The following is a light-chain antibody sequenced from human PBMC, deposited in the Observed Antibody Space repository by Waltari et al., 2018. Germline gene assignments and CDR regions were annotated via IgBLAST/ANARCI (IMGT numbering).Light chain of an antibody. Sequence: EMVLMQSPGTLSLSPGERATLSCRTSQNVINNYLAWFQQKPGQVPSLLIYATSHRATGLPDRFSGSGSGTDFTLTISRLEPEDFAVYYCQQHGSFPRTFGQGTKVEI. CDR3: QQHGSFPRT. V-gene: IGKV3-20*01. CDR2: ATS. J-gene: IGKJ1*01. CDR1: QNVINNY.